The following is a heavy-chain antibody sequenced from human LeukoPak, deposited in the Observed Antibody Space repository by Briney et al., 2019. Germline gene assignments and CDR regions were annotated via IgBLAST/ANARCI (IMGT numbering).Heavy chain of an antibody. D-gene: IGHD2-2*01. CDR2: MNEYGSEK. Sequence: PGGSLTLSCAASGFAFSNYWINWVRQATGKGLEWGANMNEYGSEKYYVDSVRGRFTISRDNAENSLFLHMNSLRVEDTAVYRCARVLYGSRVNVIDSWGPGTLVTVSS. J-gene: IGHJ4*02. V-gene: IGHV3-7*01. CDR1: GFAFSNYW. CDR3: ARVLYGSRVNVIDS.